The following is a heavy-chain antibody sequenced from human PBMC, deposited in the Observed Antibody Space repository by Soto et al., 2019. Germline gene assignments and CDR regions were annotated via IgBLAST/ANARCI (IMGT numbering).Heavy chain of an antibody. Sequence: GGSLRLFCAASGFTFSSYAMSWVRQAPGQGLEWVSAISGSGGSTYYADSVKGRFTISRDNSKNTLYLQVNSLRAEDTAVYYGAKAAPWSGGYDSWGQGTLVTVSS. CDR3: AKAAPWSGGYDS. CDR2: ISGSGGST. D-gene: IGHD5-12*01. V-gene: IGHV3-23*01. CDR1: GFTFSSYA. J-gene: IGHJ5*02.